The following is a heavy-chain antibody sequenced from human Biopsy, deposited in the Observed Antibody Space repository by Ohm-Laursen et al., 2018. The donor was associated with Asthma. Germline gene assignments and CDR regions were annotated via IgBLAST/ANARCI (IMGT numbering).Heavy chain of an antibody. CDR1: GYSLTDLS. CDR2: HDHEEGGT. V-gene: IGHV1-24*01. J-gene: IGHJ4*02. D-gene: IGHD4-17*01. Sequence: ASVKVSCKISGYSLTDLSMHWVRQAPGQGLEWMGGHDHEEGGTVNARRFQGRVTMAEDTSTDTAYMELSSLSSDDTAVYYCASDFPKDYVRYNFQFWGQGTPVTVSS. CDR3: ASDFPKDYVRYNFQF.